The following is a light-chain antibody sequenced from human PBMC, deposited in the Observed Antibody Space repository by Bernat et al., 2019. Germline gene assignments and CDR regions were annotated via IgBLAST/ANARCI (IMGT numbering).Light chain of an antibody. CDR1: QDISNY. CDR2: DAS. Sequence: DIQMTQSPSSLSASVGDRVTITCQASQDISNYLYWYQQKPGKAPKLLIYDASNLETVVPSRFSGSGSATDFTFTISSLQPEDIATYYCQQYDNLTYTFGQGTKMEIK. V-gene: IGKV1-33*01. CDR3: QQYDNLTYT. J-gene: IGKJ2*01.